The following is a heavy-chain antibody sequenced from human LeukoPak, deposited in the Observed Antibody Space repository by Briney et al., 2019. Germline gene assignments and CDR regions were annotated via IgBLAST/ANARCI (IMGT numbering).Heavy chain of an antibody. CDR1: GFTFSSHN. J-gene: IGHJ4*02. CDR3: ARGSITTRPTFFDF. D-gene: IGHD6-6*01. V-gene: IGHV3-21*01. Sequence: GGSLRLSCAASGFTFSSHNISWVRQAPGKGLEWVSSISNSGSYIYYADSVKGRFTISRGNARNSLYLQMDSLRDEDTAVYHCARGSITTRPTFFDFWGQGTLVTVSS. CDR2: ISNSGSYI.